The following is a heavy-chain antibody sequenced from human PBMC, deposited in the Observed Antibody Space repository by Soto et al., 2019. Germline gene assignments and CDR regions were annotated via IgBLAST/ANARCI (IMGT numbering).Heavy chain of an antibody. V-gene: IGHV3-15*01. CDR2: IRSKTDGGTT. J-gene: IGHJ4*02. CDR1: GFTFNDAW. Sequence: EVQLVESGGGLVKPGGSLRLFCAASGFTFNDAWMSWVLQAPWKGLEWVGRIRSKTDGGTTDYAAPVKGRFTISRDDSTNTLYLQMNSLNNEDPAVYYCPTTCAGRDYWGQGTLVTVSS. D-gene: IGHD6-13*01. CDR3: PTTCAGRDY.